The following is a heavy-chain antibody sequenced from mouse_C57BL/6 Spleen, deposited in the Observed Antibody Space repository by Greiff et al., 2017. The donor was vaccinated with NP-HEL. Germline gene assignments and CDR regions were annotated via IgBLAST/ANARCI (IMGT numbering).Heavy chain of an antibody. CDR2: IDPSDSET. D-gene: IGHD1-1*01. CDR3: ARGLITTVVATRNWYFDV. CDR1: GYTFTSYW. V-gene: IGHV1-52*01. J-gene: IGHJ1*03. Sequence: QVQLQQPGAELVRPGSSVKLSCKASGYTFTSYWMHWVKQRPIQGLEWIGNIDPSDSETHYNQKFKDKATLTVDKSSNPASMQLSSLTSEASAVYYCARGLITTVVATRNWYFDVWGTGTTVTVSS.